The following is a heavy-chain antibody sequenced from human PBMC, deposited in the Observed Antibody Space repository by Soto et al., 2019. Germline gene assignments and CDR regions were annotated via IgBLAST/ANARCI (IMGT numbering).Heavy chain of an antibody. J-gene: IGHJ5*02. CDR2: IKQDGSEK. Sequence: EVQLVESGGGLVQPGESLRLSCAASGFTFSTYWMSWVRQAPGKGLEWVANIKQDGSEKYYVDSVKGRFTISRDNAKNSLYLQMNSLRAEDTAVYYCASSWSGYYRGWGWFDPWGQGTLVTVSS. CDR1: GFTFSTYW. V-gene: IGHV3-7*01. D-gene: IGHD3-3*01. CDR3: ASSWSGYYRGWGWFDP.